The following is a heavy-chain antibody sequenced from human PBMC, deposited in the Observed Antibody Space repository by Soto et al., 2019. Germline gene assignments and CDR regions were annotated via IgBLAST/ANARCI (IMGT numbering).Heavy chain of an antibody. CDR1: GGSVSSNL. Sequence: QVQLQESGPGLVKPSETLSLTCSVSGGSVSSNLWSWVRQSPGKGLEWLGYIHNSEGTSYNPSFTSRVTISVDTSKHPLSLQLISVTAADTAVYYCATGEASRKVAYWGQATLITVSS. CDR2: IHNSEGT. V-gene: IGHV4-59*02. J-gene: IGHJ4*02. CDR3: ATGEASRKVAY.